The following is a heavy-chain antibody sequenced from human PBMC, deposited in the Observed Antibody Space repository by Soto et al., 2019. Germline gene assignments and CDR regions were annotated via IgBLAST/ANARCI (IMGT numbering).Heavy chain of an antibody. D-gene: IGHD6-19*01. CDR1: GFTFDSCA. CDR2: IGGSGATS. CDR3: AKGKTSGWYYFDF. J-gene: IGHJ4*02. V-gene: IGHV3-23*01. Sequence: WWSLSLSFASSGFTFDSCAMSWVRQAPGKGLEWVSGIGGSGATSYYAESVKGRFTISRDNAKNILYLEMNSLRADDTAVYYCAKGKTSGWYYFDFWGQGTLVTVSS.